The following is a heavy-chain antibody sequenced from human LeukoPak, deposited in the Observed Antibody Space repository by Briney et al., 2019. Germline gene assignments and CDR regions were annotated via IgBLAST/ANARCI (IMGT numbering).Heavy chain of an antibody. CDR1: GYTFTGYY. D-gene: IGHD6-19*01. J-gene: IGHJ6*03. CDR2: INPNSGGT. V-gene: IGHV1-2*02. CDR3: ARVAVAGNYYYYMDV. Sequence: EASVKVSCKASGYTFTGYYMHWVRQAPGQGLEWMGWINPNSGGTNYAQKFQGRVTMTRDTSISTAYMELSRLRSDDTAVYYCARVAVAGNYYYYMDVWGKGTTVTVSS.